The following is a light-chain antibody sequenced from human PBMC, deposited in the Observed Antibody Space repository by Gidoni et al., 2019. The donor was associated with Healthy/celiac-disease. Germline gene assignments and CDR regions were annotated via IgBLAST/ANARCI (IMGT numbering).Light chain of an antibody. V-gene: IGKV1-27*01. Sequence: DIQLTQFPSSLSASVGDRVTITCRVSQGISSYLNWYRQKPGIVPKLLIYSASNLQSGVPSQLSGSGSGRDYNLTNSSLQRGDVGTYYGERTYKAPQTVGPGTKEDIK. CDR3: ERTYKAPQT. CDR2: SAS. CDR1: QGISSY. J-gene: IGKJ3*01.